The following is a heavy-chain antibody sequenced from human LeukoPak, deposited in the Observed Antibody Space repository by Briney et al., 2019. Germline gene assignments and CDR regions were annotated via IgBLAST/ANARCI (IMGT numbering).Heavy chain of an antibody. J-gene: IGHJ4*02. Sequence: SETLSLTCTISGGSISSYYWSWIRQPPGKGLEWIGYIYYSGSTNYNPSLKSRVTISVDTSQNQFSLKLTSVTAADPAVYYCARNTYYYDSSGYYYYFAYWGQGTLVTVSS. CDR2: IYYSGST. CDR3: ARNTYYYDSSGYYYYFAY. V-gene: IGHV4-59*01. D-gene: IGHD3-22*01. CDR1: GGSISSYY.